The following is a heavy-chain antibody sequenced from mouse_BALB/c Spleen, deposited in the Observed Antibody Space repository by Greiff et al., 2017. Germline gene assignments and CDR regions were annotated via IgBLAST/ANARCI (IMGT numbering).Heavy chain of an antibody. CDR3: ARTVDYGYFDY. V-gene: IGHV14-3*02. J-gene: IGHJ2*01. CDR1: GFNIKDTY. D-gene: IGHD1-1*01. CDR2: IDPANGNT. Sequence: EVQLQQSGAELVKPGASVKLSCTASGFNIKDTYMHWVKQRPEQGLEWIGRIDPANGNTKYDPKFQGKATITADTSSNTAYLQLSSLTSEDTAVYYCARTVDYGYFDYWGQGTTLTVSS.